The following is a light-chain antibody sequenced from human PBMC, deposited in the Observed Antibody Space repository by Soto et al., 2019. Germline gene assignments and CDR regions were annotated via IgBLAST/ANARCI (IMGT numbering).Light chain of an antibody. Sequence: DIVMTQSPDSLAVSLGERATINCKSSQSVLYSSNKKNYLAWYQQKPGQPPKLLIYWASTRESGVPDRFSGSGSGTDFTLTISSLPGEDVAVYYCQQYYSTPPYTFGQGTKLEIK. CDR3: QQYYSTPPYT. CDR2: WAS. V-gene: IGKV4-1*01. J-gene: IGKJ2*01. CDR1: QSVLYSSNKKNY.